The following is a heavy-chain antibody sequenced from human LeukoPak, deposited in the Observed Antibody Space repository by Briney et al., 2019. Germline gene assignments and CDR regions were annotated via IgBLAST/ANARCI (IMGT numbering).Heavy chain of an antibody. CDR3: AKDRAVTEPYYYYGMDV. CDR2: ISYDGSNK. J-gene: IGHJ6*02. D-gene: IGHD2-21*02. Sequence: GGSLRLSCAASGFTVSSNYMSWVRQAPGKGLEWVAVISYDGSNKYYADSVKGRFTISRDNSKNTLYLQMNSLRAEDTAVYYCAKDRAVTEPYYYYGMDVWGQGTTVTVSS. V-gene: IGHV3-30*18. CDR1: GFTVSSNY.